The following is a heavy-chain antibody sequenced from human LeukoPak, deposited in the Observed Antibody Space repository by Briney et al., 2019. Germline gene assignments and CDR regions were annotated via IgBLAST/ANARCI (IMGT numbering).Heavy chain of an antibody. CDR3: ATGRNRMTCYLPDY. V-gene: IGHV3-7*01. D-gene: IGHD2-2*01. J-gene: IGHJ4*02. CDR1: GFTFSSYS. CDR2: INQDGRVT. Sequence: GGSLRLSCAASGFTFSSYSMNWVRQAPGKGLEWVANINQDGRVTNYVDSVKGRFTISRDNLQNSVYLQVNNLRADDTAVYYCATGRNRMTCYLPDYWGQGTLVTVTS.